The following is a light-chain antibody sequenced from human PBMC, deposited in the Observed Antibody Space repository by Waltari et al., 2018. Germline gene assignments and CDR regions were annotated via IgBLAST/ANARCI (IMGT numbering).Light chain of an antibody. CDR3: DSKSSSSPHV. Sequence: QSALTQPASVSGSPGQSITVSCTGTSSEIGTYNSVPWYQQHPGKAPKLMIYDVSSRPSGVSNRFSGSKSGNTASLTISGLQAEDEADYYCDSKSSSSPHVFGTGTKVTVL. CDR2: DVS. V-gene: IGLV2-14*03. J-gene: IGLJ1*01. CDR1: SSEIGTYNS.